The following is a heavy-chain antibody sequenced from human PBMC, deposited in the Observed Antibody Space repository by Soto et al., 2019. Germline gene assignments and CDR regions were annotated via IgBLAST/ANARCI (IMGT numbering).Heavy chain of an antibody. V-gene: IGHV3-11*06. CDR3: ARDVYRYSSSSPEDV. CDR1: GFTFSDYY. J-gene: IGHJ6*02. D-gene: IGHD6-6*01. Sequence: GESLRLSCAASGFTFSDYYRSWIRQPPGKGLDWVAYISSSSRTTKYGDSVKGRFTISRDNAKNSLFLQMNSLRGEDTAVYYCARDVYRYSSSSPEDVWGQGTTVTVSS. CDR2: ISSSSRTT.